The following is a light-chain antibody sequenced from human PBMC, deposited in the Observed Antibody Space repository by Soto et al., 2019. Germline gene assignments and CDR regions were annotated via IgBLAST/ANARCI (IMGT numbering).Light chain of an antibody. V-gene: IGKV3-15*01. CDR3: QQYTNWPYT. J-gene: IGKJ2*01. CDR1: QSVGSN. CDR2: GAS. Sequence: EIVMTQSPATLSVSPGERASLSCRASQSVGSNLAWYQQTAGQAPRLLIYGASTRATGIRARFNGSGSGTEFTLTISSLQSEDFAVYSCQQYTNWPYTCGQGTKLEIK.